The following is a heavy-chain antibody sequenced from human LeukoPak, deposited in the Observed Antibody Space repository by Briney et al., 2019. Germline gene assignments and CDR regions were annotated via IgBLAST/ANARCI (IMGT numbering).Heavy chain of an antibody. CDR1: GYTFTSYG. CDR2: ISAYNANT. D-gene: IGHD3-10*01. CDR3: ARGRSYYGSGSYYNWFDP. J-gene: IGHJ5*02. Sequence: GASVKVSCKASGYTFTSYGISWVRQAPGQGLEWMGWISAYNANTNYAQKLQGRVTMTTDTSTSTAYMELRSLRSDDTAVYYCARGRSYYGSGSYYNWFDPWGQGTLVTVSS. V-gene: IGHV1-18*01.